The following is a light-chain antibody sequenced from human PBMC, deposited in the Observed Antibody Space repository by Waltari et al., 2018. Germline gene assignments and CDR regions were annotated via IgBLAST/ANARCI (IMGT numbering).Light chain of an antibody. Sequence: QMTQSPSSVSASVGDRVTMTCRASQDIRNWLAWYQQKPGKAPNLLIYATSSLQTGVPSRFSGSGSGTEFTLTISSLQPEDFATYYCQQANSFPITFGPGTKVDFK. J-gene: IGKJ3*01. CDR1: QDIRNW. CDR3: QQANSFPIT. CDR2: ATS. V-gene: IGKV1-12*01.